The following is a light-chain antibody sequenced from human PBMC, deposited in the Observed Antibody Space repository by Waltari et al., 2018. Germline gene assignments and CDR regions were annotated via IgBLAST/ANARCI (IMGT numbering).Light chain of an antibody. V-gene: IGKV4-1*01. Sequence: DIVMTQSPDSLAVSLGERAPINCKSSQSVLYSSHNKNYLAWYQQKPGQPPQLLIYWASTRESGVPDRFSGSGSGTEFTLTISRLQAEDVAVYYCQKYSSTPYTFGQGTKLEIK. CDR1: QSVLYSSHNKNY. CDR3: QKYSSTPYT. J-gene: IGKJ2*01. CDR2: WAS.